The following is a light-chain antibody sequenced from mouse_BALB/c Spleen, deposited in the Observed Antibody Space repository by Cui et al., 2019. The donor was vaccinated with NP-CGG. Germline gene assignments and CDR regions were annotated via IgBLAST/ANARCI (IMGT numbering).Light chain of an antibody. CDR3: ALWYSNHWV. Sequence: QAVVTQGSALTTSPGETVTLTCRSSTGAVTTSNYANWVQEKPDHLFTGLIGGTNNRAPGVPARFSGSLIGDKVVLTITGAQTEDEAIYFCALWYSNHWVFGGGTKLTFL. J-gene: IGLJ1*01. CDR1: TGAVTTSNY. V-gene: IGLV1*01. CDR2: GTN.